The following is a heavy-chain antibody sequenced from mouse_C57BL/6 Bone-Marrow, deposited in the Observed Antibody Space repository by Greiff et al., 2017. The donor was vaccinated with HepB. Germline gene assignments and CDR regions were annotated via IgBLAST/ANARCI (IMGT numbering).Heavy chain of an antibody. D-gene: IGHD1-1*01. J-gene: IGHJ2*01. CDR2: ISSGSSTI. CDR1: GFTFSDYG. CDR3: ARPGGSSHYYFDY. V-gene: IGHV5-17*01. Sequence: EVKLMESGGGLVKPGGSLKLSCAASGFTFSDYGMHWVRQAPEKGLEWVAYISSGSSTIYYADTVKGRFTISRDNAKNTLFLQMTSLRSEDTAMYYCARPGGSSHYYFDYWGQGTTLTVSS.